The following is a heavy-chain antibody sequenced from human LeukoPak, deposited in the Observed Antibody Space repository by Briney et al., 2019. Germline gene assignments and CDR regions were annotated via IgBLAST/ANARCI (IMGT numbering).Heavy chain of an antibody. CDR3: ARDIIPAYCSGGSCYGTMLINIDY. D-gene: IGHD2-15*01. Sequence: AGGSLRLSCAASGFTFSSYEMNWVRQAPGKGLEWVSYISSSGSTIYYADSVKGRFTISRDNAKNSLYLQMNSLRAEDTAVYYCARDIIPAYCSGGSCYGTMLINIDYWGQGTLVTVSS. CDR2: ISSSGSTI. J-gene: IGHJ4*02. CDR1: GFTFSSYE. V-gene: IGHV3-48*03.